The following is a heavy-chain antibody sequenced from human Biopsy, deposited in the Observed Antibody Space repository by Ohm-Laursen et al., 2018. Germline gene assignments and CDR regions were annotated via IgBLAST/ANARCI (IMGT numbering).Heavy chain of an antibody. Sequence: SETLSLTWPVSGGPISNNNYYWGWIRQPPGKGLEWIGSIFYRGSTHYKPSLKSRVNISVDTSKNQFSLKLNSVTAADTAVYYCARDGIVGARFNAFDIWGQGTMVTVSS. D-gene: IGHD1-26*01. CDR2: IFYRGST. CDR3: ARDGIVGARFNAFDI. V-gene: IGHV4-39*02. J-gene: IGHJ3*02. CDR1: GGPISNNNYY.